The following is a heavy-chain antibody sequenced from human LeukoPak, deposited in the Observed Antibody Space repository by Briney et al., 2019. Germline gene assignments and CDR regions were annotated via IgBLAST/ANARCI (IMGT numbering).Heavy chain of an antibody. CDR1: GFTFSSYW. J-gene: IGHJ4*02. CDR2: IKQDGSEK. CDR3: ARDADSSWYLHHDY. D-gene: IGHD6-13*01. Sequence: GGSLRLSCAASGFTFSSYWMSWVRQAPGKGLEWVANIKQDGSEKYYVDSVKGRSTISRDNAKNSLYLQMNSLRAEDTAVYYCARDADSSWYLHHDYWGQGTLVTVSS. V-gene: IGHV3-7*01.